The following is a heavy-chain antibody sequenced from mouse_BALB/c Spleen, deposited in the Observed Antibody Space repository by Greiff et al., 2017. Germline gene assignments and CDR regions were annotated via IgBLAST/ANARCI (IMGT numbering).Heavy chain of an antibody. Sequence: QVQLQQSGTVLARPGASVKMSCKASGYTFTSYWMQWVKQRPGQGLEWIGAIYPGDGDTRYTQKFKGKATLTADKSSSTAYMQLSSLASEDSAVYYCARRYDGVDYWGQGTTLTVSS. CDR2: IYPGDGDT. D-gene: IGHD2-14*01. J-gene: IGHJ2*01. V-gene: IGHV1-87*01. CDR1: GYTFTSYW. CDR3: ARRYDGVDY.